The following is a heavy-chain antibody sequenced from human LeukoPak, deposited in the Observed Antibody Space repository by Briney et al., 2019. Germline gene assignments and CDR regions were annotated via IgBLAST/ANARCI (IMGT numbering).Heavy chain of an antibody. CDR2: INHSGST. J-gene: IGHJ4*02. CDR1: GGSFSGYY. Sequence: SETLSLTCAVYGGSFSGYYWSWVRQPPGKGVEWIGEINHSGSTNYNPSLTSRVTISVDTSKNQFSLKVSSVTAADTAVYYCARAGAAAGVDYWGQGTLVTVSS. D-gene: IGHD6-13*01. V-gene: IGHV4-34*01. CDR3: ARAGAAAGVDY.